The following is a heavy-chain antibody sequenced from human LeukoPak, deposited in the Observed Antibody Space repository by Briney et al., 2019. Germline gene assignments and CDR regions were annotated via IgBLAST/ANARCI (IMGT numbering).Heavy chain of an antibody. V-gene: IGHV1-46*01. CDR3: ARELPSIAAAGILGY. CDR1: GYTFTSYY. J-gene: IGHJ4*02. Sequence: ASVKVSCKASGYTFTSYYMHWVRQAPGQGLEWMGIINPSGGSTSYAQKFQGRVTMTRDTSTSTVYMELSSLRSEDTAVYYCARELPSIAAAGILGYWGQGTLATVSS. D-gene: IGHD6-13*01. CDR2: INPSGGST.